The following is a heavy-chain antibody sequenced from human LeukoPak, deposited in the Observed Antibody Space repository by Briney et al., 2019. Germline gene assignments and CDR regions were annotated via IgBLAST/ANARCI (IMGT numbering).Heavy chain of an antibody. J-gene: IGHJ3*02. D-gene: IGHD6-6*01. CDR2: IYYSGST. CDR1: GGSISSSSYY. CDR3: QITARHNDAFDI. V-gene: IGHV4-39*07. Sequence: SETLSLTCTVSGGSISSSSYYWGWIRQPPGKGLEWIGSIYYSGSTYYNPSLKSRVTISVDTSKNQFSLKLSSVTAADTAVYYCQITARHNDAFDIWGQGTMVTVSS.